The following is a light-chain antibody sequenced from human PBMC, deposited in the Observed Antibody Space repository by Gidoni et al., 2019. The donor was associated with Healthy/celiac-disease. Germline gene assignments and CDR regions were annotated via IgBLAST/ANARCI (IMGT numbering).Light chain of an antibody. CDR3: QQRSNWPWT. CDR2: AAS. Sequence: IVLTQSPATLSLSPGERATLSCRASQRVSSYLAWYQQQPGQAPRLLIYAASNRATGIPARFSGSGSGTDFTLTISSLEPEDFAVYYCQQRSNWPWTFGQGTKVEIK. CDR1: QRVSSY. J-gene: IGKJ1*01. V-gene: IGKV3-11*01.